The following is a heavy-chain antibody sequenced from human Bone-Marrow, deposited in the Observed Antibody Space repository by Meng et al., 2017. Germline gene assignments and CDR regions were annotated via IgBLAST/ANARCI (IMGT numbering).Heavy chain of an antibody. CDR3: ARYEDISAAGKLFGDY. D-gene: IGHD6-25*01. Sequence: QGEMLQSGAEGNKPGASVKVSCKPSGHDFPDYDIHRVRRAPGQGLEWMGRINTKSGDTHYAQKFQARVTMTGETSISTAYMELSGLRSDDTAMYYCARYEDISAAGKLFGDYWGQGTLVTVSS. CDR2: INTKSGDT. V-gene: IGHV1-2*06. J-gene: IGHJ4*02. CDR1: GHDFPDYD.